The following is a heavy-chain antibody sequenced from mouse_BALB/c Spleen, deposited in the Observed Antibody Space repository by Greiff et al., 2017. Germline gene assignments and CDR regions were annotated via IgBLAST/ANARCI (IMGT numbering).Heavy chain of an antibody. J-gene: IGHJ2*01. CDR2: INSNGGST. V-gene: IGHV5-6-3*01. D-gene: IGHD1-1*01. CDR1: GFTFSSYG. CDR3: ARDPPTTVVEEDYFDY. Sequence: EVKLVESGGGLVQPGGSLKLSCAASGFTFSSYGMSWVRQTPDKRLELVATINSNGGSTYYPDSVKGRFTISRDNAKNTLYLQMSSLKSEDTAMYYCARDPPTTVVEEDYFDYWGQGTTLTVSS.